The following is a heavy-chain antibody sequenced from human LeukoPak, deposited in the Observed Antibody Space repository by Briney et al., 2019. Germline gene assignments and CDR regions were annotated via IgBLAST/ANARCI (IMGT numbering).Heavy chain of an antibody. Sequence: SGGSLRLSCAPSGFPFSDFSMRWVRQAPGKGLEWISTTNSGGTSTYYAESVKGRFTISRDNSKNTLYLQMSSLRVEYTAVYYCAKQSYARSLGEGGPGTLVSVSS. CDR2: TNSGGTST. V-gene: IGHV3-23*01. D-gene: IGHD2-8*01. CDR1: GFPFSDFS. J-gene: IGHJ4*02. CDR3: AKQSYARSLGE.